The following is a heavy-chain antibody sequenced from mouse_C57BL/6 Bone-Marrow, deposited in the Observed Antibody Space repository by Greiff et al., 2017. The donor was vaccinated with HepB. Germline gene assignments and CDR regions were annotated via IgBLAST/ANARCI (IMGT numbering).Heavy chain of an antibody. CDR2: ISNGGGST. Sequence: EVKLVESGGGLVQPGGSLKLSCAASGFTFSDYYMYWVRQTPEKRLEWVAYISNGGGSTYYPDTVKGRFTISRDNAKTTLYLQMSRLKSEDSAMYYCARHGSLLFAYWGQGTLVTVSA. J-gene: IGHJ3*01. CDR1: GFTFSDYY. CDR3: ARHGSLLFAY. V-gene: IGHV5-12*01. D-gene: IGHD2-1*01.